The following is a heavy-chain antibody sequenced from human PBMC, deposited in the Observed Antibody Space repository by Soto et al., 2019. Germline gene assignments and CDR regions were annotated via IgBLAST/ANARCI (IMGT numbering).Heavy chain of an antibody. D-gene: IGHD3-22*01. J-gene: IGHJ6*02. CDR3: AKSRITMIVVVNGMDV. CDR1: GFTFSSYA. V-gene: IGHV3-23*01. Sequence: SLRLSCAASGFTFSSYAMSWVRQAPGKGLEWVSAISGSGGSTYYADSVKGRFTNSRDNSKNTLYLQMNSLRAEDTAVYYCAKSRITMIVVVNGMDVWGQGTTVTVSS. CDR2: ISGSGGST.